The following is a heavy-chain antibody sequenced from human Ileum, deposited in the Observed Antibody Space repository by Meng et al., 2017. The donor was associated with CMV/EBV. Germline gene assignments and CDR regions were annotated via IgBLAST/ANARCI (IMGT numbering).Heavy chain of an antibody. J-gene: IGHJ4*02. CDR1: GDSVSSNSAA. D-gene: IGHD1-1*01. CDR2: TNYRSKWYN. CDR3: ARIAWNVAAF. Sequence: QIHLQQSGPGLVKPSQTLSLTCDISGDSVSSNSAAWNWIRLSPSRGLEGLGRTNYRSKWYNDYAASVESRITINPDTSKNQFSLQLNSVTPDDTAVYYCARIAWNVAAFWGQGTLVTVSS. V-gene: IGHV6-1*01.